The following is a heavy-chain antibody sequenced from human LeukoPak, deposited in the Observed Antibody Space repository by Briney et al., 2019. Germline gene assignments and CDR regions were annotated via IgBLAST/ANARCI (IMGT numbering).Heavy chain of an antibody. CDR1: GGSISSYY. J-gene: IGHJ4*02. Sequence: SETLFLTCTVSGGSISSYYWSWIRQPPGKGLEWIGYIYYSGSTNYNPSLKSRVTISVDTSKNQFSLKLSSVTAADTAVYYCARHNREDPFDYWGQGTLVTVSS. CDR3: ARHNREDPFDY. CDR2: IYYSGST. D-gene: IGHD1-14*01. V-gene: IGHV4-59*08.